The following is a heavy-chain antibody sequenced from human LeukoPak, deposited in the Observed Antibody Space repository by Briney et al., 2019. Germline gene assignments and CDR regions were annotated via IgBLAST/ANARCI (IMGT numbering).Heavy chain of an antibody. V-gene: IGHV1-24*01. D-gene: IGHD1-1*01. CDR2: FDPEDGET. Sequence: ASVKVSCKVSGYTLTELPMHWVRQAPGKGLEWMGGFDPEDGETIYAQKFQGRVTMTEDTSTDTAYMELSSLRSEDTAVYYCATESATGTTWAAFDIWGQGTMVTVSS. CDR3: ATESATGTTWAAFDI. CDR1: GYTLTELP. J-gene: IGHJ3*02.